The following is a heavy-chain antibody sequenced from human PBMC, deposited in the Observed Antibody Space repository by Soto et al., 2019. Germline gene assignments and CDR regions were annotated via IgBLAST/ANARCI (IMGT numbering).Heavy chain of an antibody. CDR2: ISPYNDNT. J-gene: IGHJ4*02. D-gene: IGHD1-26*01. Sequence: QVQLVQSGAEVKKPGASVKVSCKASDYTFTSYGINWVRQAPGQGLEWMGWISPYNDNTQYAQRFQGRVTLTTDTSTNTAYMELRSLRSDDTAVYYCARGMWELPIDYWGLGTLVTVSS. CDR1: DYTFTSYG. CDR3: ARGMWELPIDY. V-gene: IGHV1-18*01.